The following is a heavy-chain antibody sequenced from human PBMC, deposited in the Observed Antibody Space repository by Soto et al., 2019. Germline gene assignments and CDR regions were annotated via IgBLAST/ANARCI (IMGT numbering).Heavy chain of an antibody. CDR1: GFTFTRYS. Sequence: GGSLRLSCAASGFTFTRYSMNWVRQAPGKGLEWVSSISSTTNYIYYGDSMKGRFTISRDNAKNSLYLEMNSLRAEDTAVYYCARESEDLTSNFDYWGQGTLVPVSS. CDR2: ISSTTNYI. V-gene: IGHV3-21*06. CDR3: ARESEDLTSNFDY. J-gene: IGHJ4*02.